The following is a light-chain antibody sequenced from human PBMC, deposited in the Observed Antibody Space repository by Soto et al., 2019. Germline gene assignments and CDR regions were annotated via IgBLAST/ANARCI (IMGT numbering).Light chain of an antibody. J-gene: IGLJ1*01. V-gene: IGLV2-14*01. Sequence: QSALTQPASVSGSPGQSITISCTGTSSDVVGYNYVSWYQQHPGKAPKLKIYEVSNRPSGVSNRFSGSKSGNTASLTISGLQAEDEADYYCSSYTSSSPYVFGTGTKLAAL. CDR1: SSDVVGYNY. CDR3: SSYTSSSPYV. CDR2: EVS.